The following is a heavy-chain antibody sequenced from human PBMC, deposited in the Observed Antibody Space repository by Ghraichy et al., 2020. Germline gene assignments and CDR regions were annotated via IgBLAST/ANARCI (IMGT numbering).Heavy chain of an antibody. D-gene: IGHD4-11*01. CDR1: GLTFGNYA. CDR3: ATGAYSNNYYYGMDV. J-gene: IGHJ6*02. CDR2: ISGSGATT. Sequence: GGSLRLSCAASGLTFGNYAMSWVRQAPGTGLEWISSISGSGATTYHADSVKGRLIISRDNSKNTLYLQKNSLSAADTAVYYCATGAYSNNYYYGMDVWGQEATVAVSS. V-gene: IGHV3-23*01.